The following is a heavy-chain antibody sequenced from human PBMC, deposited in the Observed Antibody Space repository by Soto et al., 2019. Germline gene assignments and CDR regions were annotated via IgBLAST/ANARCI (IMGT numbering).Heavy chain of an antibody. V-gene: IGHV4-39*01. CDR3: ARQPVLLWFGERLLDY. Sequence: SETLSLTCTVSGGSISSSSYYWGWIRQPPGKGLEWIGSIYYSGSTYYNPSLKSLVTISVDTSKNQFSLKLSSVTAADTAVYYCARQPVLLWFGERLLDYWGQGTLVTVSS. J-gene: IGHJ4*02. D-gene: IGHD3-10*01. CDR1: GGSISSSSYY. CDR2: IYYSGST.